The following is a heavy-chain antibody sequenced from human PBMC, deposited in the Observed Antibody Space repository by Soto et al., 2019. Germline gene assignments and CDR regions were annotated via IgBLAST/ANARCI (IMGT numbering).Heavy chain of an antibody. CDR2: IWYDGSNK. Sequence: QVQLVESGGGVVQPGRSLRLSCAASGFTFSSYGMHWVRQAPGKGLEWVAVIWYDGSNKYYADSVKGRFTISRDNSKNTLYLQMNSLRAEDTAVDYCARNPAYGFNYYFDYWGQGTLVTVSS. CDR3: ARNPAYGFNYYFDY. D-gene: IGHD3-10*01. CDR1: GFTFSSYG. J-gene: IGHJ4*02. V-gene: IGHV3-33*01.